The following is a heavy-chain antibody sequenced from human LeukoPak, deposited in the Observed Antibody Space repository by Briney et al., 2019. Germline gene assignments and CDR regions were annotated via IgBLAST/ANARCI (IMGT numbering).Heavy chain of an antibody. CDR2: ISWNSGSI. D-gene: IGHD6-13*01. Sequence: QPGRSLRLSCAASGLTFDDYAMHWVRQPPGKGLEWVSGISWNSGSIGYADSVEGRFTISRDNARNSLYLQMNSLRAEDTALYYCAKGFYGSTTYYGMDVWGQGTTVTVSS. J-gene: IGHJ6*02. V-gene: IGHV3-9*01. CDR1: GLTFDDYA. CDR3: AKGFYGSTTYYGMDV.